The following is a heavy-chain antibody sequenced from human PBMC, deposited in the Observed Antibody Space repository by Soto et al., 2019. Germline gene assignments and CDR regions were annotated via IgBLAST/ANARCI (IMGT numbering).Heavy chain of an antibody. CDR1: GGSIISGGYY. D-gene: IGHD3-10*01. Sequence: SETLSLTCTVSGGSIISGGYYWSWIRQHPGKGLEWIGYIYYSGSTYYNPSLKSRVTISVDTSKNQFSLKLSSVTAADTAVYYCARAVDYYGSGSYYNFFGLDPWGQGTLVTVSS. J-gene: IGHJ5*02. CDR2: IYYSGST. V-gene: IGHV4-31*03. CDR3: ARAVDYYGSGSYYNFFGLDP.